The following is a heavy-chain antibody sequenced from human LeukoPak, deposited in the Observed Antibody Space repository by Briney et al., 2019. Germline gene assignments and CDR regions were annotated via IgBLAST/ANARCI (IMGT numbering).Heavy chain of an antibody. Sequence: GGSLRLSCAASGFTFSNYAMSWARQAPGKGLEWVSAISGSGGSTYYADSVKGRFTISRDNSKNMLYLQMNSLRAEDTAVYYCTKGTIWLSFDYWGQGTLVTVSS. CDR2: ISGSGGST. CDR3: TKGTIWLSFDY. J-gene: IGHJ4*02. V-gene: IGHV3-23*01. CDR1: GFTFSNYA. D-gene: IGHD5-18*01.